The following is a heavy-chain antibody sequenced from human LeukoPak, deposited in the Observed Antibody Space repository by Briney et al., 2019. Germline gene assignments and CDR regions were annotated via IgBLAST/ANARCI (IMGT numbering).Heavy chain of an antibody. V-gene: IGHV1-69*13. CDR1: GYTFTSYG. J-gene: IGHJ4*02. D-gene: IGHD3-3*01. CDR2: IIPIFGTA. CDR3: ARDSSYDFWSGYDY. Sequence: SVKVSCKASGYTFTSYGISWVRQAPGQGLEWMGGIIPIFGTANYAQKFQGRVTITADESTSTAYMELSSLRSEDTAVYYCARDSSYDFWSGYDYWGQGTLVTVSS.